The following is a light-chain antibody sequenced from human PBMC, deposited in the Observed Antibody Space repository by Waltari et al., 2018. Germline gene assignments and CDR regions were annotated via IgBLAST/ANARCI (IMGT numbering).Light chain of an antibody. Sequence: QSALTPPPAPSGSPGQSVTISCTGTSRDVGGTNFVSWYQQYPGQAPKVIIYEATKRPSGVPDRFSGSKSGNTASLTVSGLQAEDEADYYCSSYGNRNVVFGGGTKVTVL. CDR3: SSYGNRNVV. CDR1: SRDVGGTNF. CDR2: EAT. V-gene: IGLV2-8*01. J-gene: IGLJ2*01.